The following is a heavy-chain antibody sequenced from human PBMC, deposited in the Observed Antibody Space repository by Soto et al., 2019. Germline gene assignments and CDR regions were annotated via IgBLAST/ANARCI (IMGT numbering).Heavy chain of an antibody. CDR2: INSGDDST. CDR1: GFTFSSYA. Sequence: PRLSCAASGFTFSSYAMSWVRQTPGKGLEWGSIINSGDDSTYYADSVKGRFAISRDNSENTLYLQMNNLRAEDTAVYYCAKDRWFFDLWGRGTLVTVSS. J-gene: IGHJ2*01. CDR3: AKDRWFFDL. V-gene: IGHV3-23*01.